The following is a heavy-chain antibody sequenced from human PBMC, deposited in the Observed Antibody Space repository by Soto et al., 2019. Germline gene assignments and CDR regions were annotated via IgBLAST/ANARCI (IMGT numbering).Heavy chain of an antibody. V-gene: IGHV3-30-3*01. CDR1: GFTFSSYA. Sequence: QVQLVESGGGVVQPGRSLRLSCAASGFTFSSYAMHWVRQAPGKGLEWVAVISYDGSNKYYADSVKGRFTISRDNSKNTPXLQMNRLRAEDTAVYYCARGAIDWLLSSSVNWFDPCGQGTLVTVSS. J-gene: IGHJ5*02. D-gene: IGHD3-9*01. CDR3: ARGAIDWLLSSSVNWFDP. CDR2: ISYDGSNK.